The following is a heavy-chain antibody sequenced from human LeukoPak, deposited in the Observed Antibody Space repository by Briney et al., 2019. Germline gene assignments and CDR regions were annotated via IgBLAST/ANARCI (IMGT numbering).Heavy chain of an antibody. D-gene: IGHD3-22*01. Sequence: SQTLSLTCTVSGGSISSGSYYWSWIRQPAGKGLEWIGRIYTSGSTNYNPSLKSRVTISVDTSKNQFSLKLSSVTAADTAVYYCARVDSSGYHFDYWGQGTLVTVSS. CDR3: ARVDSSGYHFDY. J-gene: IGHJ4*02. V-gene: IGHV4-61*02. CDR2: IYTSGST. CDR1: GGSISSGSYY.